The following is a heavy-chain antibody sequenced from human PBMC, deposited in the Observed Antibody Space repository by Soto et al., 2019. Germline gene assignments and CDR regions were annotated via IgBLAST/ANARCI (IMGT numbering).Heavy chain of an antibody. Sequence: SETLSLTCAVYGGSVNGYYWNWIRQPPGKGLEWIGEINHTGGTHYNPSLKSRATMSVDTSKNQFSLRLSSVTAADTSIYYCVPRITVFGLLIPPFDPWGQGTQVTVS. J-gene: IGHJ5*02. CDR3: VPRITVFGLLIPPFDP. CDR1: GGSVNGYY. CDR2: INHTGGT. V-gene: IGHV4-34*01. D-gene: IGHD3-3*01.